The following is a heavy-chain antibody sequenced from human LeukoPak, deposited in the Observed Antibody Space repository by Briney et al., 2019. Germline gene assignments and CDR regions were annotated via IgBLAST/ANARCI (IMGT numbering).Heavy chain of an antibody. CDR2: IYPGDSDT. V-gene: IGHV5-51*01. CDR3: AREGSGWTSTNYYYYGIDV. Sequence: KPGESLKISCKGSGYRFTSYWIGWVRQMPGKGLEWMGIIYPGDSDTSYSPSFQGQVAISADKSISTAYLQWSSLKASDTAMYYCAREGSGWTSTNYYYYGIDVWGQGTTVTVSS. CDR1: GYRFTSYW. D-gene: IGHD6-19*01. J-gene: IGHJ6*02.